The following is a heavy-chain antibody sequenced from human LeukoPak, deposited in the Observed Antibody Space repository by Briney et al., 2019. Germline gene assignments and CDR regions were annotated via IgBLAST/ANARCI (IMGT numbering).Heavy chain of an antibody. CDR1: GGSISSYY. Sequence: SETLSLTCTVSGGSISSYYWSWIRQPPGKGLEWIGYIYHSGSTYYNPSLKSRVTISVDRSKNQFSLKLSSVTAADTAVYYCARDPVRPSGAFDIWGQGTMVTVSS. CDR3: ARDPVRPSGAFDI. V-gene: IGHV4-59*12. J-gene: IGHJ3*02. CDR2: IYHSGST.